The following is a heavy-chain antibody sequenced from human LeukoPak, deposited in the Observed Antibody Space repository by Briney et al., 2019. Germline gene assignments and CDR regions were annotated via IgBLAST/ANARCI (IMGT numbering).Heavy chain of an antibody. Sequence: SVKVSCRASGGTFSSYAISWVRQAPGQGLEWMGRIIPILGIANYAQKFQGRVTITADKSTSTAYMELSNLRSEDTAVYYCAREIPPPPSYYYDSSGRSGAFDYWGQGTLVTVSS. CDR2: IIPILGIA. J-gene: IGHJ4*02. CDR1: GGTFSSYA. D-gene: IGHD3-22*01. CDR3: AREIPPPPSYYYDSSGRSGAFDY. V-gene: IGHV1-69*04.